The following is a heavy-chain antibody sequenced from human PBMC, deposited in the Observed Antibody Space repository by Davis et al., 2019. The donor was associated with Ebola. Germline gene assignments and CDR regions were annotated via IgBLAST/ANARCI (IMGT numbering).Heavy chain of an antibody. D-gene: IGHD1-26*01. CDR3: ARQGAVGALDY. J-gene: IGHJ4*02. V-gene: IGHV4-31*03. CDR1: GGSISSGGYY. Sequence: SETLSLTCTVSGGSISSGGYYWSWIRQHPGKGLEWIGYIYYSGSTYYNPSLKSRVTISVDTSKNQFSLKLSSVTAADTAVYYCARQGAVGALDYWGQGSLVTVSS. CDR2: IYYSGST.